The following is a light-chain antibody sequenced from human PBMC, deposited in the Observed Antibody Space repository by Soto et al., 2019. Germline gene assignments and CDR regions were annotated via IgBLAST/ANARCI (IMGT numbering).Light chain of an antibody. CDR1: QGISKY. J-gene: IGKJ4*01. CDR3: QEYNSAPLT. Sequence: DIQMTQSPSSLSASVGDRVTIACRASQGISKYLAWYQQKPGKVPKLLIYAASTLQSGVPSRYSGSGSGTDFTLTISSLQPEDVATYYCQEYNSAPLTFGGGTKVEIK. CDR2: AAS. V-gene: IGKV1-27*01.